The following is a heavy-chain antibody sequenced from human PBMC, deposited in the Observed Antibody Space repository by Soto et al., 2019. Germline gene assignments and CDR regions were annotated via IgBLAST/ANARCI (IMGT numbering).Heavy chain of an antibody. CDR2: IYHGST. J-gene: IGHJ4*02. D-gene: IGHD6-19*01. CDR3: ARAGGLGAVAVDY. Sequence: QLQLQESGSGLVKPSQTLSLTCAVSGGSISSGGYSWSWIRQPPGKGLEWIGYIYHGSTYYNPSLKSRAPXSXDRXKNQFSLKLSSVTAADTAVYYCARAGGLGAVAVDYWGQGTLVTVSS. CDR1: GGSISSGGYS. V-gene: IGHV4-30-2*01.